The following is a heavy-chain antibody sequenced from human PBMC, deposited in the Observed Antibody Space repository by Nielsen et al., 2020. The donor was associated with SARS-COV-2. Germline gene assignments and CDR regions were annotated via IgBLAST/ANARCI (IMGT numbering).Heavy chain of an antibody. V-gene: IGHV1-24*01. CDR2: FDPEDGEP. D-gene: IGHD5-24*01. CDR3: ATGESDGYNGGVDY. CDR1: GYTLTEIS. J-gene: IGHJ4*02. Sequence: ASVKDSSKVSGYTLTEISMHWVRQAPGKGLEWMGGFDPEDGEPIYAQKFQGRVTMTEDTSTDTAYMELSSLRSEDTALYYCATGESDGYNGGVDYWGQGTLVTVSS.